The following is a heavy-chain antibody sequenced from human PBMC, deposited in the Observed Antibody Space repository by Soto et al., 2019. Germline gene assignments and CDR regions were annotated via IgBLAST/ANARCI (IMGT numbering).Heavy chain of an antibody. J-gene: IGHJ6*03. CDR2: YGGSGGST. Sequence: DVQLLESGGGLVQRGGSLRLSCAASGFTFSTYGMTWVRQAPGKGLEWVSYGGSGGSTYYADSVKGRFSISRDISKNTLYLQMNSLRAEDTAVYYCVKFRGRAYHYYYMDVWGNGTTVTVSS. V-gene: IGHV3-23*01. CDR1: GFTFSTYG. D-gene: IGHD3-16*01. CDR3: VKFRGRAYHYYYMDV.